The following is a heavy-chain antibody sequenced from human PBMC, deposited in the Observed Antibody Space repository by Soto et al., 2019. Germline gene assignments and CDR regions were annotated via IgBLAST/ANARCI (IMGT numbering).Heavy chain of an antibody. CDR2: INHTGGT. D-gene: IGHD3-3*01. Sequence: PSETLSLTCAVYGGSVNGYYWNWIRQPPGKGLQWIAGINHTGGTHYNPSLNSRVTMSVDTSNNQLSLRLSSVTAADTAIYYCATRITVFGLLIPPFDPWGQGTQVTVSS. CDR3: ATRITVFGLLIPPFDP. J-gene: IGHJ5*02. V-gene: IGHV4-34*01. CDR1: GGSVNGYY.